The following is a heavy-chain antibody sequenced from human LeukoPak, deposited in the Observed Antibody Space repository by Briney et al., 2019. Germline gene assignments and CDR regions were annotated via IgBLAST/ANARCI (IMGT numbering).Heavy chain of an antibody. CDR1: GFTFSSYG. J-gene: IGHJ4*02. Sequence: GGSLRLSCAASGFTFSSYGMHWVRQAPGKGLEWVAVISYDGSNKYYADSVKGRFTISRDDSKNTLYLQMNSLRAEDTAVYYCAKDGRITIFGVVTQVDYWGQGTLVTVSS. CDR2: ISYDGSNK. D-gene: IGHD3-3*01. CDR3: AKDGRITIFGVVTQVDY. V-gene: IGHV3-30*18.